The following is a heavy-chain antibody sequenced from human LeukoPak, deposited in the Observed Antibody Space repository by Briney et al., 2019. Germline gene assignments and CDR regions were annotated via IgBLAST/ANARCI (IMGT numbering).Heavy chain of an antibody. CDR3: ARPPTRRLVPFDY. Sequence: ASVKVSCKVSGYTLTELSMHWVRQAPGKGLEWMGGFDPEDGETIYAQKFQGRVTMTRDTSTSTVYMELSSLRSEDTAVYYCARPPTRRLVPFDYWGQGTLVTVSS. CDR1: GYTLTELS. J-gene: IGHJ4*02. CDR2: FDPEDGET. D-gene: IGHD3-9*01. V-gene: IGHV1-24*01.